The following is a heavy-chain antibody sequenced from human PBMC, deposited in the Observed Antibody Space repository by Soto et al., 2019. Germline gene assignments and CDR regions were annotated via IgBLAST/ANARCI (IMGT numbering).Heavy chain of an antibody. Sequence: PGGSLRLSCAASGFTFSSYGMHWVRQAPGKGLEWVAVISYDGSNKYYADSVKGRFTISRDNSKNTLYLQMNSLRAEDTAVYYCAKDGAAGTDYWGQGTLVTVSS. CDR3: AKDGAAGTDY. D-gene: IGHD6-13*01. V-gene: IGHV3-30*18. CDR2: ISYDGSNK. CDR1: GFTFSSYG. J-gene: IGHJ4*02.